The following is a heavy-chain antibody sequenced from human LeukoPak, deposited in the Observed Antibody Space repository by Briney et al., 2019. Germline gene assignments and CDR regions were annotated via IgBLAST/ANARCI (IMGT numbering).Heavy chain of an antibody. CDR2: ICYSGST. CDR1: TGSISSSSYY. Sequence: SSETLSLNCTVSTGSISSSSYYRDSIRQPPGKVLELNGRICYSGSTYYNPSLKTRATISVATSKNQYSLSLSSVTAADTAVYYCARHSVVVPAAMYNWFDPWGQGTLVTASS. J-gene: IGHJ5*02. CDR3: ARHSVVVPAAMYNWFDP. V-gene: IGHV4-39*01. D-gene: IGHD2-2*01.